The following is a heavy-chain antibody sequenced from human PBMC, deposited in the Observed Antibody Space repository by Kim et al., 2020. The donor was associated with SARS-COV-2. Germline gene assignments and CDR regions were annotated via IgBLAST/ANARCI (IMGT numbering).Heavy chain of an antibody. Sequence: GGSLRLSCAPSGFGVSSNYMSWVRQAPGKGLEWVSLIYDGDNTYYADSVKGRFTISRDNFRNTLYLQMNNLSADDTAVYYCATSHTLFSGTYWPPFDYWGQGTLVTVSS. J-gene: IGHJ4*02. V-gene: IGHV3-53*01. D-gene: IGHD1-26*01. CDR2: IYDGDNT. CDR1: GFGVSSNY. CDR3: ATSHTLFSGTYWPPFDY.